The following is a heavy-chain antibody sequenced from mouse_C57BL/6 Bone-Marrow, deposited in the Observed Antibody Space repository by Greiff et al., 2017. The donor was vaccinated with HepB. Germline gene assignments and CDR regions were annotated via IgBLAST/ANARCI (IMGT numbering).Heavy chain of an antibody. V-gene: IGHV8-8*01. CDR2: IWWDDDK. Sequence: VKLQESGPGILQPSQTLSLTCSFSGFSLSTFGIGVGWIRQPSGKGLEWLAHIWWDDDKYYNPALKSRLTISKDTSKNQVFLKIANVDTADTATYYCARRDSSGSWFAYWGQGTLVTVSA. D-gene: IGHD3-2*02. J-gene: IGHJ3*01. CDR1: GFSLSTFGIG. CDR3: ARRDSSGSWFAY.